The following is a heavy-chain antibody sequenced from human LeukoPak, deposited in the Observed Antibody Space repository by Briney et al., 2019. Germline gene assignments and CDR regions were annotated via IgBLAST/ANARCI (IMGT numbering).Heavy chain of an antibody. Sequence: ASVKVSCKASGYTFTGYYMHWVRQAPGQGLEWMGWINPNSGGTNYAQKFQGRVTMTTDTSISTAYMELSSLRSDDTAVYYCARDVGECTNGVCFSNADNWFDPWGQGTLVTVSS. CDR3: ARDVGECTNGVCFSNADNWFDP. CDR1: GYTFTGYY. D-gene: IGHD2-8*01. CDR2: INPNSGGT. J-gene: IGHJ5*02. V-gene: IGHV1-2*02.